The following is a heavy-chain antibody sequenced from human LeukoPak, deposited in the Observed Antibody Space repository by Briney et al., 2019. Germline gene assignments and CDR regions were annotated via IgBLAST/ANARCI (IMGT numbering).Heavy chain of an antibody. J-gene: IGHJ3*02. D-gene: IGHD1-26*01. Sequence: ASVKVSCKASGYTFTGSYMHWVRQAPGQGLEWMGWINPNRGGTNYAQKFQGRVTITRNTSISTAYMELSSLRSEDAAVYYCARGPEWEPSDIWGQGTMVTVSS. CDR3: ARGPEWEPSDI. CDR2: INPNRGGT. V-gene: IGHV1-2*02. CDR1: GYTFTGSY.